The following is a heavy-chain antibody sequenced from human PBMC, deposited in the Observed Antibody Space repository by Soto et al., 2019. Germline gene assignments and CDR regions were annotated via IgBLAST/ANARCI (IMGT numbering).Heavy chain of an antibody. CDR2: IYYSGST. D-gene: IGHD3-10*01. V-gene: IGHV4-59*01. CDR3: ARTASYYYGSGSYYNVLGWGEYMDV. J-gene: IGHJ6*03. CDR1: GGSISSYY. Sequence: SETLSLTCTVSGGSISSYYWSWIRQPPGKGLEWIGYIYYSGSTNYNPSLKSRVTISVDTSKNQFSLKLSFVTAADTAVYYCARTASYYYGSGSYYNVLGWGEYMDVWGKGTTVTVSS.